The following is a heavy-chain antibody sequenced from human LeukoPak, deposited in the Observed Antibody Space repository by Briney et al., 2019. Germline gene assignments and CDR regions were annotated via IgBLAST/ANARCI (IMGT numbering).Heavy chain of an antibody. CDR1: GFTASSNY. CDR3: ARAKPKNMVRGLIMRRESRYYFDY. Sequence: GGSLRLSCAASGFTASSNYMSWVRQAPGKGLEWGSVIYSGGSTYYADSVKGRFTISRDNSKSTLYIQMNSLRAEDTAVYYCARAKPKNMVRGLIMRRESRYYFDYWGQGTLVTVSS. CDR2: IYSGGST. D-gene: IGHD3-10*01. V-gene: IGHV3-53*01. J-gene: IGHJ4*02.